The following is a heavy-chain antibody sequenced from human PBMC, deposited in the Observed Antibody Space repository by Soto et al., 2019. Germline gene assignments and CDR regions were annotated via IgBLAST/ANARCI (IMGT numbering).Heavy chain of an antibody. CDR2: IWYDGSNK. J-gene: IGHJ6*02. Sequence: GGSLRLSCAASGFTFSSYGMHWARQAPGKGLEWVAVIWYDGSNKYYADSVKGRFTISRDNSKNTLYLQMNSLRAEDTAVYYCARERQYMAYYYGMDVWGQGTTVTVSS. V-gene: IGHV3-33*01. CDR1: GFTFSSYG. D-gene: IGHD6-6*01. CDR3: ARERQYMAYYYGMDV.